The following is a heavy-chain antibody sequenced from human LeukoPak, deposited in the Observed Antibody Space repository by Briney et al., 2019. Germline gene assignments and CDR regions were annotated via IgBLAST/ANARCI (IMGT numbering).Heavy chain of an antibody. Sequence: SETLSLTCTVSGYSISSGYYWGWIRQPPGKGLEWIGTIYHSGSTYYNPSLKSRVTISVDTSKNQFSLKLSSVTAADTAVYYCARAPIHYYDSSGYYFDYWGQETLVTVSS. CDR2: IYHSGST. J-gene: IGHJ4*02. CDR3: ARAPIHYYDSSGYYFDY. D-gene: IGHD3-22*01. V-gene: IGHV4-38-2*02. CDR1: GYSISSGYY.